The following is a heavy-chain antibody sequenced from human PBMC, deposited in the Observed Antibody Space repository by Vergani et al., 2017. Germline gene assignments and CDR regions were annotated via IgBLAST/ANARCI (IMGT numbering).Heavy chain of an antibody. D-gene: IGHD2-15*01. V-gene: IGHV3-66*02. CDR3: ARDPGGDY. J-gene: IGHJ4*02. CDR1: GFTVSSNY. Sequence: EVQLVESGGGLVQPGGSLRLSCAAPGFTVSSNYMSWVREAPGKGLEWVSVIYSGGSTYYADSVKGRFTIARDNSKNTLYLQMNSQRAEDTAVYYCARDPGGDYWGQGTLVTVSS. CDR2: IYSGGST.